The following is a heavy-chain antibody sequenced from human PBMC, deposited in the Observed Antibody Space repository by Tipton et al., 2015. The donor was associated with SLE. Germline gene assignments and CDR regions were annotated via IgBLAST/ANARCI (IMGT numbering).Heavy chain of an antibody. CDR1: GGSISSGGYY. CDR3: ARRGTYGCSSTSCYAARYFDL. D-gene: IGHD2-2*01. CDR2: IYSSGST. Sequence: TLSLTCTVSGGSISSGGYYWSWIRQHPGKGLEWIGYIYSSGSTYYNPSLKSRVTISVDTSKNQFSLKLSSVTAADTAVYYCARRGTYGCSSTSCYAARYFDLWGRGTLVTVSS. V-gene: IGHV4-31*02. J-gene: IGHJ2*01.